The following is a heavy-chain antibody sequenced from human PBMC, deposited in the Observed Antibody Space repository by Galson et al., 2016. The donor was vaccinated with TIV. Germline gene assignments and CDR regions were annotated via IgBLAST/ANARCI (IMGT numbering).Heavy chain of an antibody. CDR1: GYTFSHYY. Sequence: SVKVSCKASGYTFSHYYLHWVRQAPGQGLEWMGRINPTNGATDYALKFQGRVTMTRDTSISIAYMELSSLRSDDTVVYYCARAGGPGYCDDSSCYGYYGMDVWGQGTTVTVSS. J-gene: IGHJ6*02. CDR2: INPTNGAT. D-gene: IGHD2-2*03. CDR3: ARAGGPGYCDDSSCYGYYGMDV. V-gene: IGHV1-2*05.